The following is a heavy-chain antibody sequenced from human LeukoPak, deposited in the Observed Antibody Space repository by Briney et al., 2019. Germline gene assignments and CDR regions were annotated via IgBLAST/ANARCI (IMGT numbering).Heavy chain of an antibody. CDR3: ARDPELATPYYYGIDV. D-gene: IGHD1-14*01. Sequence: PSETLSLTCTVSGGSISGYYWNWIRQPPGKGLEWIGYIYYSGSTTYNPYLKSRVTISVDTSKNQFSLKLSSVTAADTAVYYCARDPELATPYYYGIDVWGQGITVTVSS. V-gene: IGHV4-59*01. CDR2: IYYSGST. CDR1: GGSISGYY. J-gene: IGHJ6*02.